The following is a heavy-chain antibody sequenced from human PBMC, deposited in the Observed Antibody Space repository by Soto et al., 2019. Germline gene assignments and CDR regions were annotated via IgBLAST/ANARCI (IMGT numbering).Heavy chain of an antibody. V-gene: IGHV3-9*01. D-gene: IGHD3-10*01. Sequence: DVQLVEAGGGLVQPGRSLRLSCAAAGFTFDDFSMHWVRQAPGKGLEWVSGITWNSGSIGYADSAKGRFTISRDNARNSLYLQMTSLRVEDTALYYCAKEVAGWFDPWGQGTLVTVSS. CDR1: GFTFDDFS. J-gene: IGHJ5*02. CDR2: ITWNSGSI. CDR3: AKEVAGWFDP.